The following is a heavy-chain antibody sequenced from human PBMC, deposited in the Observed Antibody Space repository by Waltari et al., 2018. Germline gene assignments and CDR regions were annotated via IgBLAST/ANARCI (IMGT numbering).Heavy chain of an antibody. CDR2: ISGSGGRT. V-gene: IGHV3-23*04. CDR1: GFTFSSYA. Sequence: EVQLVESGGGLVQPGGSLRLSCAASGFTFSSYAMSWVRPAPGKGLEWVSAISGSGGRTYYADTVKGRLTISRDNSKNTLYLQVDSLRAEDTAVYYCARVGRVGAAAGYDYWGQGTLVTVSS. D-gene: IGHD6-13*01. J-gene: IGHJ4*02. CDR3: ARVGRVGAAAGYDY.